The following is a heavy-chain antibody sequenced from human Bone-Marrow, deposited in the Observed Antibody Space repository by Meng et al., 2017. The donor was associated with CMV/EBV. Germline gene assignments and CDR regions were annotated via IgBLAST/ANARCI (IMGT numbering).Heavy chain of an antibody. CDR3: ARAYSSSWYAYYYYGMDV. D-gene: IGHD6-13*01. CDR2: MNPNSGNT. V-gene: IGHV1-8*01. CDR1: GYTFTSYD. Sequence: ASVKVFCKASGYTFTSYDINWVRQATGQGLEWMGWMNPNSGNTGYAQKFQGRVTITRNTSISTAYMELSSLRSEDTAVYYCARAYSSSWYAYYYYGMDVWGQGTTVTVS. J-gene: IGHJ6*02.